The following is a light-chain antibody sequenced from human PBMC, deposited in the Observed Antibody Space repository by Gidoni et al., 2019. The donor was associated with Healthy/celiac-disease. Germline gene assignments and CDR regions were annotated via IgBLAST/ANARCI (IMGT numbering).Light chain of an antibody. CDR1: QSVSSN. CDR3: QQYNNWPPYT. Sequence: EIVMPQSPATLSVYPGERATLSCRASQSVSSNLAWYQQKPGQAPRLIIYGASTRATCIPARFSGSGSGTEFTLTISSLQSEDFAVYYCQQYNNWPPYTFGQGTKLEIK. CDR2: GAS. J-gene: IGKJ2*01. V-gene: IGKV3-15*01.